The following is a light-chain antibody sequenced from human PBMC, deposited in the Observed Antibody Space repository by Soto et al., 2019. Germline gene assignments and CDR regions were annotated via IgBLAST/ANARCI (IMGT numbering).Light chain of an antibody. Sequence: DIQMTQSPSTLSASIGDRVTITCRASRNIGSWLAWYQQKAGKAPNLLIYKASTLETGVQSRFSGSASGTEFTLTISSLKPDDLATYDCQQHANYPITVGGGTKGEIK. CDR1: RNIGSW. CDR3: QQHANYPIT. CDR2: KAS. V-gene: IGKV1-5*03. J-gene: IGKJ4*01.